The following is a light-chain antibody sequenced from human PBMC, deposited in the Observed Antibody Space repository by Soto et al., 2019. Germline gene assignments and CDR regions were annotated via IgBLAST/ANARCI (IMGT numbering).Light chain of an antibody. CDR1: QDISNY. CDR3: QQYDNLPYT. J-gene: IGKJ2*01. Sequence: DIQMTQSPSSLSASVGDRVTITCQASQDISNYLNWYQQKPGKAPKLLIYDASNSETGVPSRFSGSGSGTDFTFTISSLQPEDIATYYCQQYDNLPYTCGQGTKLEIK. CDR2: DAS. V-gene: IGKV1-33*01.